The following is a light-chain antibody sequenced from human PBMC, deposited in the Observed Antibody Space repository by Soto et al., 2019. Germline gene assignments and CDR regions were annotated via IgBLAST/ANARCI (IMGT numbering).Light chain of an antibody. CDR3: MQGSHWPWT. CDR1: ESLVYKDGNTY. V-gene: IGKV2-30*01. Sequence: DVVVTQSPLSMPVTLGEPASISCKTNESLVYKDGNTYLNCFLLRPGQSPRRXXYKIFNRDSGVPDRFSGNGSGADFFLDISRVEDDDLGMYDGMQGSHWPWTFGQGTKVDIK. J-gene: IGKJ1*01. CDR2: KIF.